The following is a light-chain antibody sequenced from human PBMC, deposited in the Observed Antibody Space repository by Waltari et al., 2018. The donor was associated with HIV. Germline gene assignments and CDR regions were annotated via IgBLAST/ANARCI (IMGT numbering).Light chain of an antibody. CDR1: SSNIGAGYD. CDR2: AKI. V-gene: IGLV1-40*01. J-gene: IGLJ2*01. CDR3: QSFNSSLTTSGVI. Sequence: QSVLTQPPSVSGAPGQRVTISCTGSSSNIGAGYDVHWYQQLPGTAPKLLIYAKIKRPSGVPDRFSGSKSGSSASLAITGLQAEDEAHYYCQSFNSSLTTSGVIFGGGTKLTVL.